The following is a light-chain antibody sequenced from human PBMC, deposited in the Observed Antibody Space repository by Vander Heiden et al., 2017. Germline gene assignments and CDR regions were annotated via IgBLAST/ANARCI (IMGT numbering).Light chain of an antibody. V-gene: IGKV1-16*02. CDR1: QDISKY. CDR3: QQYKSYPLT. CDR2: AAS. J-gene: IGKJ4*01. Sequence: DIQMSQSPSSLYASVGDLVTITCRASQDISKYLAWFQQKPGKVPKPLIYAASTLQSGVPSKFSGSGSGTDFTLTITSLQPEDFATYYCQQYKSYPLTFGGGTKVEIK.